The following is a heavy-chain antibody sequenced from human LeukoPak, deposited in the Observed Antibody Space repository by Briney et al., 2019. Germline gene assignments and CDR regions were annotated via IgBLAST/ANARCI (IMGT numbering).Heavy chain of an antibody. CDR3: ARGEIVATIYYYYGMDV. V-gene: IGHV3-48*01. D-gene: IGHD5-12*01. CDR2: ISSSSSTI. CDR1: GSTFSSYG. Sequence: QSGGSLRLSCAASGSTFSSYGMDWVRQPPGKGRGWVSYISSSSSTIYYAHSVQGRLTISRDNAKNSLYLQMNSLRAEDTAVYYCARGEIVATIYYYYGMDVWGQGTTVTVSS. J-gene: IGHJ6*02.